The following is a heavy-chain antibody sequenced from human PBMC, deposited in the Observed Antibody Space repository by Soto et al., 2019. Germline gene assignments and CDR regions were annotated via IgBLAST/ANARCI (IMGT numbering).Heavy chain of an antibody. D-gene: IGHD2-8*01. J-gene: IGHJ6*03. CDR3: GRMVYAMYGEYYYYMDV. Sequence: PSQTLSLTCAISGDSVSSTSAAWNWIRQSPSRGLEWLGRTFYRSKWYNDYEQSVKSRMTINADTSKNQFSLQLNSVTPGDTAVYYCGRMVYAMYGEYYYYMDVWGKGTTVTVSS. CDR1: GDSVSSTSAA. V-gene: IGHV6-1*01. CDR2: TFYRSKWYN.